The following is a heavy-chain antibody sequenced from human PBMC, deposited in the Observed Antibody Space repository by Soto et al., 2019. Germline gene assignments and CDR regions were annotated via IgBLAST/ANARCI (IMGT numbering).Heavy chain of an antibody. D-gene: IGHD3-3*01. J-gene: IGHJ5*02. Sequence: QITLKESGPTLVKPTQTLTLTCTFSGFSLSTSGVGVGWIRQPPGKALEWLALIYWNDDKRYSPSLKSRLTITKDTSKNQVVLTMTNMDPVDTATYYCAHSARYYDFWSGYQAWFDPWGQGTLVTVSS. CDR1: GFSLSTSGVG. CDR2: IYWNDDK. V-gene: IGHV2-5*01. CDR3: AHSARYYDFWSGYQAWFDP.